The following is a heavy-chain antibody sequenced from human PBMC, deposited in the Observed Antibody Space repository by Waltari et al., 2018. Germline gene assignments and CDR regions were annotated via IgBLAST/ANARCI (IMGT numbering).Heavy chain of an antibody. J-gene: IGHJ3*02. Sequence: EVQLVESGGDWVQPGRSLRLSCAASGFTFDDYAMHWVRQAPGKGLEWVSGIKWNSGSIGYGDSVKGRFTISRDNARNSLYLQMNSLTTEDTALYYCVKKNDEVYDRNGLVYDAFDMWGQGTMVTVSS. CDR2: IKWNSGSI. CDR1: GFTFDDYA. D-gene: IGHD3-22*01. CDR3: VKKNDEVYDRNGLVYDAFDM. V-gene: IGHV3-9*01.